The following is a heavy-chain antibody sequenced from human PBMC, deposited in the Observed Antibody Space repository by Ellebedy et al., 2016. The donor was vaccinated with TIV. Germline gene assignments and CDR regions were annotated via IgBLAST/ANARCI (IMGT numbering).Heavy chain of an antibody. D-gene: IGHD6-19*01. Sequence: GGSLRLXXAASGFTFNTAGMTWVRQAPGKGLEWVSYISSSSSTIYYADSVKGRFTISRDNAKNSLYLQMNSLRDEDTAVYYCARDCIAVAGRYGMDVWGQGTTVTVSS. V-gene: IGHV3-48*02. CDR3: ARDCIAVAGRYGMDV. J-gene: IGHJ6*02. CDR2: ISSSSSTI. CDR1: GFTFNTAG.